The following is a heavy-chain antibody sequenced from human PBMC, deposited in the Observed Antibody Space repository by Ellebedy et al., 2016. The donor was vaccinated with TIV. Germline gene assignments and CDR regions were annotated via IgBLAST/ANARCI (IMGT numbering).Heavy chain of an antibody. D-gene: IGHD5-18*01. CDR3: ARVFLSFNTAGTFNY. V-gene: IGHV3-30*03. Sequence: PGGSLRLSCAASGFMFSSYDIHWVRQAPGKGLEWVAVISYDGSNKYYADSVKGRFTISRDNSKNTLYLQMDSLRAEDTAVYYCARVFLSFNTAGTFNYWGQGTLVTVSS. CDR2: ISYDGSNK. J-gene: IGHJ4*02. CDR1: GFMFSSYD.